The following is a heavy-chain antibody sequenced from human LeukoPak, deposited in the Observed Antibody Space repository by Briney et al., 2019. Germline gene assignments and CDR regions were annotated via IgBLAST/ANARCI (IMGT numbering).Heavy chain of an antibody. J-gene: IGHJ1*01. CDR2: ISGGGGST. Sequence: PGGSLRLSCGAPGFTFSSYAMNWVRQAPGKGVEWVLGISGGGGSTYYADSVKGRFTISRDNSKNTQYLQMNSLRAEDAAVYYCAKDGRGWRGYFQHWGQGTLVTVSS. CDR3: AKDGRGWRGYFQH. D-gene: IGHD6-19*01. V-gene: IGHV3-23*01. CDR1: GFTFSSYA.